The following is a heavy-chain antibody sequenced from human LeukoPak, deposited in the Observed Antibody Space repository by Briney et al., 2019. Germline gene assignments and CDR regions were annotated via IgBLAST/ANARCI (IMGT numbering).Heavy chain of an antibody. Sequence: ASVKVSCKAFGYTFTGYYMHWVRQAPGQGLEWMGRINPTSGGTKYPQKFQGRVTMTRDTSISTAYMELIRLRSDDTAIYYCARIAVAGDYYYGMDDWGQGTTVTVSS. CDR1: GYTFTGYY. CDR3: ARIAVAGDYYYGMDD. D-gene: IGHD6-19*01. V-gene: IGHV1-2*02. J-gene: IGHJ6*02. CDR2: INPTSGGT.